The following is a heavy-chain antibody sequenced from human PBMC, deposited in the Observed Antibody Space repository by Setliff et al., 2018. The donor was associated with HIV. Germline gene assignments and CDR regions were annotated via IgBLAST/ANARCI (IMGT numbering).Heavy chain of an antibody. CDR3: AAKPMIRGRPFAF. V-gene: IGHV4-34*01. J-gene: IGHJ4*02. Sequence: PSQTLSLTCAVYGPSFTGYYWNWIRQLPGKAFEWIGEINHSGVTYYNPSFKSRVNISLDLSKNQFSLRLTGLSGADTATYFCAAKPMIRGRPFAFWGQPTLVTSP. CDR1: GPSFTGYY. D-gene: IGHD3-10*01. CDR2: INHSGVT.